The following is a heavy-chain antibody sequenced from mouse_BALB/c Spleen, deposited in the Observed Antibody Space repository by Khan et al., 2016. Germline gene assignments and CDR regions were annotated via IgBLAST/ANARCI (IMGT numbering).Heavy chain of an antibody. Sequence: EVELVESGGGLVQPGGSLRLSCTTSGFTFTDYYMSWVRQPPGEALEWLGFVRNKANGYKTEYSASVKGHFTISRDNSQSILYLQMNTLRAEDSATYYCARDLNDGYCWYFDVWGAGTTVTVSS. V-gene: IGHV7-3*02. CDR2: VRNKANGYKT. D-gene: IGHD2-3*01. CDR3: ARDLNDGYCWYFDV. J-gene: IGHJ1*01. CDR1: GFTFTDYY.